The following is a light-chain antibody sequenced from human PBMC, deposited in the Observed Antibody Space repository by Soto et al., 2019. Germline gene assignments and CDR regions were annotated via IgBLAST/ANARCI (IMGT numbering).Light chain of an antibody. J-gene: IGKJ5*01. CDR2: GAS. CDR1: QSVSSN. Sequence: EIVMTQSPATLSVFPGERATLSCRASQSVSSNLARYQQKPGQAPRLLIYGASTRATGIPARFSGSGSGTEFTLTIFSLQSEDFAVYYCQQYYNYITFGQGTRL. CDR3: QQYYNYIT. V-gene: IGKV3-15*01.